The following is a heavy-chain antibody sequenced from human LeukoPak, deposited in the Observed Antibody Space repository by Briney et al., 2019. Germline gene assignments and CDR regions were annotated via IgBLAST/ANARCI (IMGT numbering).Heavy chain of an antibody. CDR3: ARDLRFGEFSTFDY. CDR1: GFTFSSYS. Sequence: GGSLRLSCAASGFTFSSYSMNWVRQAPGKGLEWVSSISSSSSYIYYADSVKGRFTISRDNAKNSLYLQMSSLRAEDTAVYYCARDLRFGEFSTFDYWGQGTLVTVSS. J-gene: IGHJ4*02. D-gene: IGHD3-10*01. CDR2: ISSSSSYI. V-gene: IGHV3-21*01.